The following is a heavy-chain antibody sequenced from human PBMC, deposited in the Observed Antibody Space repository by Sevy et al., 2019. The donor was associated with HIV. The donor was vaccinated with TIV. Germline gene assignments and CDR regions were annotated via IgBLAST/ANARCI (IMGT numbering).Heavy chain of an antibody. CDR2: IYWNDDK. Sequence: SGPTLVNPTQTLTLTCTFSGFSLSTSGVGVGWIRQPPGKALEWLALIYWNDDKRYSPSLKGRLTITKDTSKNQVVLTRTHMDPVDTATYYCAHTGEFVTPGGMDVWGQGTTVTVSS. D-gene: IGHD3-10*01. J-gene: IGHJ6*02. V-gene: IGHV2-5*01. CDR3: AHTGEFVTPGGMDV. CDR1: GFSLSTSGVG.